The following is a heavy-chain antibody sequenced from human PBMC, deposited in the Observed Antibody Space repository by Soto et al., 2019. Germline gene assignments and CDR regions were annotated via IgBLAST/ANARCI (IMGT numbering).Heavy chain of an antibody. CDR2: IKSRADGGTT. CDR1: GFTLSDAW. CDR3: AKDALGDYFYYGMDV. J-gene: IGHJ6*02. V-gene: IGHV3-15*07. Sequence: GGSLRLSCAASGFTLSDAWLNWVRQAPEKGLEWVGRIKSRADGGTTDFAAPVKGRFTISRDNSKNTLYLQMNSLRAEDTAIYYCAKDALGDYFYYGMDVWGQGTTVTVSS.